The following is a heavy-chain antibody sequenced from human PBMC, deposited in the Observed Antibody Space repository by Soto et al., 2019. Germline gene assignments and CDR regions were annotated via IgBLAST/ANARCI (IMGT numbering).Heavy chain of an antibody. CDR2: ISGGGQIT. V-gene: IGHV3-23*01. CDR3: TKGNDFWTGDYYFYMDV. CDR1: DFTFGSFA. Sequence: EVQLRESGGSLVEPGGSLRLSCAASDFTFGSFAMSWVRQAPGKGLEWGSAISGGGQITHYADSVRGRFTISRDNSKNTLFLQIDSLRAEDTAVYYCTKGNDFWTGDYYFYMDVWGKGTSLTVSS. D-gene: IGHD3-3*01. J-gene: IGHJ6*03.